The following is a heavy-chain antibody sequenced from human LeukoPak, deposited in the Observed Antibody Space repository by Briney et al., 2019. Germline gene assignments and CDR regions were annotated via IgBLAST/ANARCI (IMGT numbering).Heavy chain of an antibody. D-gene: IGHD2-8*01. CDR3: ARIVPRTLNWFDP. V-gene: IGHV3-23*01. CDR1: GFTFTNYA. Sequence: PGGSLRLSCEASGFTFTNYAMSWVRQAPGKGLEWVSAISGSGGSTYYADSVKGRFTISRDNSKNTLYLQMNSLRAEDTAVYYCARIVPRTLNWFDPWGQGTLVTVSS. CDR2: ISGSGGST. J-gene: IGHJ5*02.